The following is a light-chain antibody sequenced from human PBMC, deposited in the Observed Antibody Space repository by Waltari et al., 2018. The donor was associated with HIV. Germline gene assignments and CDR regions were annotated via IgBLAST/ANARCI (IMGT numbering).Light chain of an antibody. J-gene: IGLJ3*02. V-gene: IGLV2-14*01. CDR2: EVI. Sequence: QSALTQPASVSGSPGQSITISCTGTSSDVGGYNYVSWYQQHPGKAPKLMIYEVINRPSGVSTPVSVSKSGNTASLTISGLQAEDEADYYCSSYTSSSTLVFGGGTKLTVL. CDR3: SSYTSSSTLV. CDR1: SSDVGGYNY.